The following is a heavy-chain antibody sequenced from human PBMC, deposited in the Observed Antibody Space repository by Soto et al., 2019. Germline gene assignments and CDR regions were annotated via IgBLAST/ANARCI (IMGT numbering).Heavy chain of an antibody. J-gene: IGHJ4*02. V-gene: IGHV3-30*04. CDR3: ARGYGDPGSLDC. Sequence: QVQLVESGGGVVQPGRSLRLSCAASGFTFSRNAMHWVRQAPGKGLEWVAVISYDGSNKYYAESVKGRFTISRDNSKNTLYLQMNNLRAEDTAVYYCARGYGDPGSLDCWGQGTLVTVSS. D-gene: IGHD2-21*02. CDR1: GFTFSRNA. CDR2: ISYDGSNK.